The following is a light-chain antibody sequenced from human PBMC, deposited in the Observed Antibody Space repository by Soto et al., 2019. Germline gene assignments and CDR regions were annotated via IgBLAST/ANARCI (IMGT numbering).Light chain of an antibody. CDR2: KAS. CDR3: QHYNSYSEA. J-gene: IGKJ1*01. Sequence: DIQMTQSPSTLSASVGDRVTITCRASQSISSWLAWYQQKPGKAPKPLINKASSLESGVPSRFSGSGSGTEFTLTISSLQPDDFATYYCQHYNSYSEAFGQGTK. V-gene: IGKV1-5*03. CDR1: QSISSW.